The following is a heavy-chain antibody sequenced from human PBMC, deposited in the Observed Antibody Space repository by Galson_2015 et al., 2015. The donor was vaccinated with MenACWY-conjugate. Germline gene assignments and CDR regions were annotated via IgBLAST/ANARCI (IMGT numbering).Heavy chain of an antibody. Sequence: PALVKPTQTLTLTCTFSGFSLSTSGVGVGWIRQPPGKALEWLALIYWDDDKRYSPSLRSRLTITKDTSKNHVVLTMTNMDPVGTATYYCSRTGATPGDYWGQGTLVTVSS. CDR3: SRTGATPGDY. J-gene: IGHJ4*02. CDR2: IYWDDDK. CDR1: GFSLSTSGVG. V-gene: IGHV2-5*02. D-gene: IGHD2-15*01.